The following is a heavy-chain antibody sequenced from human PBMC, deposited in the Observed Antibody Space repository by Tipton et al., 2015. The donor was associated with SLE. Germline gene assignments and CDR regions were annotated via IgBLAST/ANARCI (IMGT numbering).Heavy chain of an antibody. CDR1: GFTFRSYA. J-gene: IGHJ6*02. CDR3: TREGMGAKTLYGMDA. V-gene: IGHV3-30*02. CDR2: IRYDGNNK. Sequence: SLRLSCVASGFTFRSYAMHWVRQAPGKGLEWVAYIRYDGNNKYYADSVKGRFTISRDNAKNTLYLQINSLRDEDTAVYYCTREGMGAKTLYGMDAWGQGTTVTVSS. D-gene: IGHD1-26*01.